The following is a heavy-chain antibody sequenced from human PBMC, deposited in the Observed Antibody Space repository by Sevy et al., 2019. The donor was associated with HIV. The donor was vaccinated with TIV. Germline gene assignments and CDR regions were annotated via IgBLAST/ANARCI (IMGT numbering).Heavy chain of an antibody. D-gene: IGHD6-19*01. CDR1: GGSISSYY. J-gene: IGHJ4*02. V-gene: IGHV4-59*01. CDR2: VYYSGNT. Sequence: SETLSLTCSVSGGSISSYYCSWIRQSPGKGLEWIGYVYYSGNTNYNPSLQSRVTISIDTSKNQFCLKLRSVTAADTAVYYCARDPIAVAPYFDNWGQGTLVTVSS. CDR3: ARDPIAVAPYFDN.